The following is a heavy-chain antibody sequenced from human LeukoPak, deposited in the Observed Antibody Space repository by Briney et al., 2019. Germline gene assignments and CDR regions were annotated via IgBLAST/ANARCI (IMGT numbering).Heavy chain of an antibody. Sequence: GGPLRLSCAASGFTFSTSDMSWVRQAPGKGLEWVSASSGSGRDAYYADSVKGRFTISRDNSKNTVYLQMNSLRAEDTAVYYCAKDALSQYDSTGSFDYWGQGALVTVSS. CDR2: SSGSGRDA. J-gene: IGHJ4*02. CDR1: GFTFSTSD. CDR3: AKDALSQYDSTGSFDY. V-gene: IGHV3-23*01. D-gene: IGHD3-22*01.